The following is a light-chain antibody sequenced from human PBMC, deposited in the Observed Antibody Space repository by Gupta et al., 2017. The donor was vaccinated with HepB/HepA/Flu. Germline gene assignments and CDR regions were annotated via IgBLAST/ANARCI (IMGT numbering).Light chain of an antibody. Sequence: EIVLTQSPATLSLSPGERATLSCKASQNVRRYLGWYQQKPGQAPRLLIYDASTRATGIPARFSGSGSGTDFTLTIGSLEPEDFAVYYCQQRSNWPLTFGGGTKVEIK. CDR3: QQRSNWPLT. V-gene: IGKV3-11*01. J-gene: IGKJ4*01. CDR1: QNVRRY. CDR2: DAS.